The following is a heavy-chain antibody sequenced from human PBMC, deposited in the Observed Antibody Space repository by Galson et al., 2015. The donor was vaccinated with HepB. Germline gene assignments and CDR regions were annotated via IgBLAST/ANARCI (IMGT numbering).Heavy chain of an antibody. CDR1: GFIFSDYY. CDR2: ITSSNSST. V-gene: IGHV3-11*06. CDR3: ARCHFYESSGYSADDVGFDY. D-gene: IGHD3-22*01. Sequence: SLRLSCAASGFIFSDYYMSWIRQAPGKGLEWVSYITSSNSSTKYADSVKGRFTISRDNAKNSLYLQMNSLRAEDTAVYYCARCHFYESSGYSADDVGFDYWGQGTLVTVSS. J-gene: IGHJ4*02.